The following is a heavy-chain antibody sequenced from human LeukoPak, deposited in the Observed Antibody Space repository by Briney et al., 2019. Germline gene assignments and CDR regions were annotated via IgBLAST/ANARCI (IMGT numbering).Heavy chain of an antibody. D-gene: IGHD4-17*01. CDR2: INHSGST. J-gene: IGHJ4*02. CDR1: GGSFSGYY. V-gene: IGHV4-34*01. Sequence: PSETLSLTCAVYGGSFSGYYWSWIRQPPGKGLEWIGEINHSGSTNYNPSLRSRVTVSVHTSKNQLSLKLSSVTAADTAVYYCARHIGGTTRDYWGQGTLVTVSS. CDR3: ARHIGGTTRDY.